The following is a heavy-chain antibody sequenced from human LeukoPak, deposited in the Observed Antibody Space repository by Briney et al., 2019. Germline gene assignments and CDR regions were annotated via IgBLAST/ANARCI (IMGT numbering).Heavy chain of an antibody. CDR3: TRGERRFDP. J-gene: IGHJ5*02. CDR1: GFTFGDFA. V-gene: IGHV3-49*04. Sequence: GGSLRLSCTASGFTFGDFAMSWVRQAPGKGLEWVGFIRSKTYGGITEGAASEKGRFTISKDDSKSIAYLQMNSLKTGDTAVYYCTRGERRFDPWGQGTLVTVSS. D-gene: IGHD1-1*01. CDR2: IRSKTYGGIT.